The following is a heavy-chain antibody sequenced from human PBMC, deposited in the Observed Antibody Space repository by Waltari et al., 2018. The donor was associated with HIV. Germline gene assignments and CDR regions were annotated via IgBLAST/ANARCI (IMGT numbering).Heavy chain of an antibody. D-gene: IGHD3-22*01. CDR3: ARQGYYYDSSGYYTGAFDI. CDR2: IYYSGST. Sequence: QLQLQESGPGLVKPSETLSLTCTVSGGSISSSSHYWGWIRQPPGKGLEWIGSIYYSGSTHYNPSLKSRVTISVDTSKNQFSLKLSSVTAADTAVYYCARQGYYYDSSGYYTGAFDIWGQGTVVTVSS. CDR1: GGSISSSSHY. J-gene: IGHJ3*02. V-gene: IGHV4-39*01.